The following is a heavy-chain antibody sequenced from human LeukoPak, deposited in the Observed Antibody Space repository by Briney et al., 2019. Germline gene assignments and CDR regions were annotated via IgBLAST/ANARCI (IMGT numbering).Heavy chain of an antibody. CDR2: ISGSGGST. J-gene: IGHJ3*02. D-gene: IGHD3-10*01. Sequence: PGGSLRLSCAASGFTFSSYAMSWVRQAPGKGLEWVSAISGSGGSTYYADSVKGRFTISRDNAKNSLYLQMNSLRAEDTAVYYCARERFRGFDIWGQGTMVTVSS. V-gene: IGHV3-23*01. CDR3: ARERFRGFDI. CDR1: GFTFSSYA.